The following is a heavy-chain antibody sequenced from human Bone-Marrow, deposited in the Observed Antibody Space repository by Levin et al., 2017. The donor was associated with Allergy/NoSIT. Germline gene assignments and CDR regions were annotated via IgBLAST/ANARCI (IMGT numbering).Heavy chain of an antibody. CDR1: GYTFIDYY. CDR3: ARDLVGVDAFDL. D-gene: IGHD1-26*01. J-gene: IGHJ3*01. V-gene: IGHV1-2*02. CDR2: INPDGGGT. Sequence: GESLKISCKGTGYTFIDYYIHWIRQAPGQGLEWMGRINPDGGGTKISQKFEGRVTLTRDTSIRTVNMEVAGLRSDDTAVYFCARDLVGVDAFDLWGQGTMVIVSS.